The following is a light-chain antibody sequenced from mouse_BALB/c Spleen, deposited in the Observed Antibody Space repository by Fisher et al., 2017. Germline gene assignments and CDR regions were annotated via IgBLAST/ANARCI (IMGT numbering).Light chain of an antibody. CDR1: SSVSY. V-gene: IGKV4-59*01. Sequence: IVLTQSPAIMSASPGEKVTMTCSASSSVSYMHWFQQKPGTSPKLWIYDTSKLASGVPARFSGSGSGTSYSLTISSVEGEDAATYYCQQWSSNPRTFGGGTKLEIK. J-gene: IGKJ1*01. CDR3: QQWSSNPRT. CDR2: DTS.